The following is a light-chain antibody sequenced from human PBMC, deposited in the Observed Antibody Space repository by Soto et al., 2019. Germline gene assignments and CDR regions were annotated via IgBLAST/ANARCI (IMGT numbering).Light chain of an antibody. CDR2: KAS. Sequence: IQITQSLSTLSGSVGDRVTITCRASQTISSWLAWYQQKPGKAPKLLIYKASTLKSGVPSRFSGSGSGTEFTLTISSLQPDDFAPYYCQLSTSYSEAFGQGTKVDNK. CDR3: QLSTSYSEA. V-gene: IGKV1-5*03. CDR1: QTISSW. J-gene: IGKJ1*01.